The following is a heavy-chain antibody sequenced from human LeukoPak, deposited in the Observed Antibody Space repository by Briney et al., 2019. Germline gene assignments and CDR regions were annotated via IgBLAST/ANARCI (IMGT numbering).Heavy chain of an antibody. J-gene: IGHJ4*02. D-gene: IGHD7-27*01. CDR2: ISYSGST. Sequence: PSETLSLTCSVSGGSISIYYWSWMRQPPGKGLEWIGNISYSGSTNYNPSLKSRVTISADTSQNQFSLKLSSVTAADTAVYYCASRKLGNDYWGQGTLVTVSS. CDR1: GGSISIYY. V-gene: IGHV4-59*01. CDR3: ASRKLGNDY.